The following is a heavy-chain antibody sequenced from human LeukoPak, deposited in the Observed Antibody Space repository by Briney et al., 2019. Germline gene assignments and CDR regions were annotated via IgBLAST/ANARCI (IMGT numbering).Heavy chain of an antibody. CDR1: GFAFVDYG. D-gene: IGHD3-10*01. CDR2: ISWNSDRI. Sequence: PGGSLRLSCAASGFAFVDYGMHWVRQAPGKGLEWVSGISWNSDRIDYADSVKGRFIISRDNAKNSLYLQMNSLRAEDTALYHCARAPPDYYGSGSAMDARGQGTTVTVSS. V-gene: IGHV3-9*01. CDR3: ARAPPDYYGSGSAMDA. J-gene: IGHJ6*02.